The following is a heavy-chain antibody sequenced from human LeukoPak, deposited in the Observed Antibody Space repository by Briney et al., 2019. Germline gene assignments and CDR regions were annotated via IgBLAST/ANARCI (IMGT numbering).Heavy chain of an antibody. CDR2: IYYSGST. CDR1: GGSISSYY. D-gene: IGHD6-19*01. J-gene: IGHJ4*02. CDR3: ARQGRYSSGWYSY. Sequence: SETLSLTCTVSGGSISSYYWSWIRQPPGKGLEWIGYIYYSGSTNYNPSLKSRVTISVDTSKNQFSLKLSSVTAADTAVYYCARQGRYSSGWYSYWGQGTLVTVSS. V-gene: IGHV4-59*08.